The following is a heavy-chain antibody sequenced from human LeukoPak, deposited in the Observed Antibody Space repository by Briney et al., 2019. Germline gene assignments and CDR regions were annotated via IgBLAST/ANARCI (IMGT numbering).Heavy chain of an antibody. V-gene: IGHV1-18*01. CDR2: ISAYNGNT. CDR3: ASTGARPYYGMDV. D-gene: IGHD1-14*01. J-gene: IGHJ6*02. CDR1: GYTFTSYG. Sequence: GASVKVSCKASGYTFTSYGISWVRQAPGQGLEWMGWISAYNGNTNYAQKLQGRVTMTTDTPTSTAYMELRSLRSDDTAVYYCASTGARPYYGMDVWGQGTTVTVSS.